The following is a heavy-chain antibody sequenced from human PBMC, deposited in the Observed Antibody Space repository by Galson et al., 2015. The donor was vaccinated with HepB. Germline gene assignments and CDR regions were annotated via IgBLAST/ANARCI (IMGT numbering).Heavy chain of an antibody. CDR1: GFSFSTYN. CDR2: ISTSSSYI. CDR3: ARDPKVLNYFESGGSLLGH. D-gene: IGHD3-22*01. J-gene: IGHJ4*02. V-gene: IGHV3-21*06. Sequence: SLRLSCAASGFSFSTYNMNWVRQAPGKGLEWVSSISTSSSYIYYSDSVRGRFTISRDNAKSLLFLQMNSLRAEDTAVYYCARDPKVLNYFESGGSLLGHWGQGTLVTVSS.